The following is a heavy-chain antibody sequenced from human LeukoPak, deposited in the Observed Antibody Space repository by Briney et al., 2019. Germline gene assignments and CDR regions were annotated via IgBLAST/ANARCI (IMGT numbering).Heavy chain of an antibody. V-gene: IGHV3-48*03. D-gene: IGHD3-10*02. J-gene: IGHJ6*02. CDR2: ISSSGSTI. CDR1: GFTFSSYE. Sequence: PGGSLRLSCAASGFTFSSYEMNWVRQAPGKGLEWVSYISSSGSTIYYADSVKGRFTISRDTAKNSLFLQLNSLRAEDTALYYCARDLHYYVAMDVWGQGTTVTVSS. CDR3: ARDLHYYVAMDV.